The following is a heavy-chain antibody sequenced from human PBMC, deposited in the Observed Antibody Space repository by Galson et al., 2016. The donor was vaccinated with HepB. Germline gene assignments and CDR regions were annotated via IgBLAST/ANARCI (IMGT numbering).Heavy chain of an antibody. D-gene: IGHD6-19*01. CDR2: IWSDGSNK. CDR1: GLTFSRYG. Sequence: SLRLCRAASGLTFSRYGMHWVPQAAGKGLGWLAGIWSDGSNKYCVDSVKGRFTISRDNSKNTLYLQMNSLRAEDTAVYYCAREGAEMAVAGTACDYRGQGTLVTVSS. V-gene: IGHV3-33*01. CDR3: AREGAEMAVAGTACDY. J-gene: IGHJ4*02.